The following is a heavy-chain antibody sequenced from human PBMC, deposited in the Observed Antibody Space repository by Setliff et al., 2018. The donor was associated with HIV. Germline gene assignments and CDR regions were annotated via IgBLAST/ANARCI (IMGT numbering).Heavy chain of an antibody. CDR1: GGSISSSSYF. CDR3: ARDMTYYYDTSGSLGWFDP. D-gene: IGHD3-22*01. J-gene: IGHJ5*02. V-gene: IGHV4-39*07. CDR2: MHYSGTT. Sequence: ASETLSLTCTVSGGSISSSSYFWGWIRQSPGKGLEWIGTMHYSGTTYYNLSLKSRVTISVDTSKNQFSLKLRSVTAADTAIYYCARDMTYYYDTSGSLGWFDPWGQGTLVTVSS.